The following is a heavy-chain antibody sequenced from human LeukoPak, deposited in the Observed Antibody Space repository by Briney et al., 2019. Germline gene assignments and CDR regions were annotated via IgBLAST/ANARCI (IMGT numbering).Heavy chain of an antibody. CDR1: GFTFSGSA. CDR3: TADYGGNSDHYGMDV. J-gene: IGHJ6*02. V-gene: IGHV3-73*01. D-gene: IGHD4-23*01. CDR2: MRSKANSYAT. Sequence: GGSLRLSCAASGFTFSGSAMHWVRQSSGKGLEWVGRMRSKANSYATAYAASVKGRFTISRDDSKNTAYLQMNSLKTEDTAVYYCTADYGGNSDHYGMDVWGQGTTVTVSS.